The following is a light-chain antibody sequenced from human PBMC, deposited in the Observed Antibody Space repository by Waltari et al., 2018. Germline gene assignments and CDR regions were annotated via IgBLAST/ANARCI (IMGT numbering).Light chain of an antibody. CDR3: MQGIHRPWT. CDR2: KVS. Sequence: DVVMTQSPLSLSVTLGQPASISCRSSQSLVSSDGNTYFNWFHQRPGQSPRRLFYKVSNRDSGVPDRFSGSGSGTEFTLTISRVEAEDVGVYYCMQGIHRPWTFGQGTKVEIK. CDR1: QSLVSSDGNTY. J-gene: IGKJ1*01. V-gene: IGKV2-30*01.